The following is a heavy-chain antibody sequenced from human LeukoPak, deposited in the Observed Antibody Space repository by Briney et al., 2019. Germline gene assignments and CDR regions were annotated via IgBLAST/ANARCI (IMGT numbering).Heavy chain of an antibody. CDR2: INHSGST. D-gene: IGHD6-13*01. V-gene: IGHV4-34*01. Sequence: PSETLSLTCAVYGGSFSGYYWSWIRQPPGKGLEWIGEINHSGSTNYNPSLKSRVTISVDTSKNQFPLKLSSVTAADTAVYYCARGEQQLVLYYFDYWGQGTLVTVSS. CDR3: ARGEQQLVLYYFDY. CDR1: GGSFSGYY. J-gene: IGHJ4*02.